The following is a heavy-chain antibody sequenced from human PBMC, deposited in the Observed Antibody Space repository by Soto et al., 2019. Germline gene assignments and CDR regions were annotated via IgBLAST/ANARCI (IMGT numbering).Heavy chain of an antibody. D-gene: IGHD1-26*01. CDR3: ARDRVGGSYSGGWFDP. V-gene: IGHV1-69*08. CDR1: GGTFSSYT. J-gene: IGHJ5*02. CDR2: IIPILGIA. Sequence: QVQLVQSGAEVKKPGSSVKVSCKASGGTFSSYTISWVRQAPGQGLEWMGRIIPILGIANYAQKFQGRVTITADKSTSTAYMELSSLRSEDTAVYYCARDRVGGSYSGGWFDPWGQGTLVTVSS.